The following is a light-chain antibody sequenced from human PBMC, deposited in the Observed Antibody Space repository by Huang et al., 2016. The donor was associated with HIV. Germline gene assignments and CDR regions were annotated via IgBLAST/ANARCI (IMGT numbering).Light chain of an antibody. CDR3: QQYYSSLLLT. V-gene: IGKV4-1*01. J-gene: IGKJ4*01. CDR2: WGS. CDR1: QSVLSSSDNKNY. Sequence: DIVMTQSTDSLAVSLGERSTISAKSSQSVLSSSDNKNYVAWYQQKPGQPPKLLISWGSTRESGVPDRFSCSGSGTDFTLTISSLQAEDVAVYDCQQYYSSLLLTFGGGTKVEIK.